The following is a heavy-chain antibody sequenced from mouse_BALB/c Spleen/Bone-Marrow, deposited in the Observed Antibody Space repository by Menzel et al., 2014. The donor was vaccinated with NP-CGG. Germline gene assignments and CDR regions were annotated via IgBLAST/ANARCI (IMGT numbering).Heavy chain of an antibody. CDR1: GFDSSGYW. J-gene: IGHJ4*01. D-gene: IGHD1-1*01. CDR3: ARLGYYGTMDY. Sequence: EVQLVESGGGLVQPGGSLKLSCAASGFDSSGYWMSWVRQAPGKGLEWIGETNPDSSTINYTPSLKDKFIISRDNAKNTLYLQMSKVRSEDTALYYCARLGYYGTMDYWGQGASVTVSS. V-gene: IGHV4-1*02. CDR2: TNPDSSTI.